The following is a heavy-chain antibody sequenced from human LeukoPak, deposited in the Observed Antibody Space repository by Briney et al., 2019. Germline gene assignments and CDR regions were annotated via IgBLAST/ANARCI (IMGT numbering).Heavy chain of an antibody. CDR3: ARVKAAALPYFDY. J-gene: IGHJ4*02. CDR2: IIPIFGTA. V-gene: IGHV1-69*01. D-gene: IGHD6-25*01. CDR1: GGTFSSYA. Sequence: GSSVKVSCKASGGTFSSYAISWVRQAPGQGLEWMGGIIPIFGTANYAQKFQGRVMITADESTSTAYMELSSLRSETTAVYYCARVKAAALPYFDYWGQGTLVTVSS.